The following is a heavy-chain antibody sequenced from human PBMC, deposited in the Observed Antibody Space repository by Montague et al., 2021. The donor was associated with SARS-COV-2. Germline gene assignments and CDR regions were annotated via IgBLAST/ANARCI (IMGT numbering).Heavy chain of an antibody. CDR1: GGSISSYY. V-gene: IGHV4-59*01. CDR3: ARGRDGYYHRSALFDY. CDR2: IYYSGST. Sequence: SETLSLTCTVSGGSISSYYWSWIRQPPEKGLEWIGYIYYSGSTNYNPSLKSRVTISVDTSKNQFSLKLTSVTAADTAVYYCARGRDGYYHRSALFDYWGQGTLVTVSS. D-gene: IGHD3-22*01. J-gene: IGHJ4*02.